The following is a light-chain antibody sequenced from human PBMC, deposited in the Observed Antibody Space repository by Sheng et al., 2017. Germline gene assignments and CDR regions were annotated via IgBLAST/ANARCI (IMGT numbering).Light chain of an antibody. CDR2: GNT. J-gene: IGLJ2*01. V-gene: IGLV1-40*01. CDR1: SSNIGAGYD. CDR3: QSYDNSLRGSV. Sequence: QSVLTQPPSVSGAPGQRVTISCTGSSSNIGAGYDVHWYQQLPGTAPKLLIYGNTNRPSGVPDRFSGSKSGTSASLAITGLQADDEADYYCQSYDNSLRGSVFGGGTKLTVL.